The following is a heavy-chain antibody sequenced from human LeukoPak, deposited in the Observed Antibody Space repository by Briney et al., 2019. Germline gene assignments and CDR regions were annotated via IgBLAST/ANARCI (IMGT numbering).Heavy chain of an antibody. CDR1: GLTFSSYS. CDR2: ISSGGDNT. CDR3: AKSHRGHCSTTTCDDEGDY. Sequence: GGSLRLSCAASGLTFSSYSMNWVRQAPGKGLEWVSSISSGGDNTYYADSVRGRFTISRDNSKNTLYLQLNSLRAEDTAVYYCAKSHRGHCSTTTCDDEGDYWGQGTLVTVSS. D-gene: IGHD2-2*01. V-gene: IGHV3-23*01. J-gene: IGHJ4*02.